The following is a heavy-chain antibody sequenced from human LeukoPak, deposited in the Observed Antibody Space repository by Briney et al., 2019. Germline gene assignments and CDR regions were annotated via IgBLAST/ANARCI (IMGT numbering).Heavy chain of an antibody. V-gene: IGHV3-23*01. D-gene: IGHD6-19*01. J-gene: IGHJ4*02. CDR1: GFTFSSYA. CDR2: ISGSGGGT. Sequence: GGSLRLSCAASGFTFSSYAMSWVRQAPEKGLEWVSTISGSGGGTYYADSVKGRFTISRDDSKNTLYLQMNSLRAEDTAVYYCAKPVEGGWYEYYFDYWGQGTLVTVSS. CDR3: AKPVEGGWYEYYFDY.